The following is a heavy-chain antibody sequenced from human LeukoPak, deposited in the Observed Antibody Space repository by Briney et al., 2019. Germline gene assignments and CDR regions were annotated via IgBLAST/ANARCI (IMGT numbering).Heavy chain of an antibody. CDR3: ARARGYSYGYFDY. J-gene: IGHJ4*02. D-gene: IGHD5-18*01. V-gene: IGHV3-72*01. Sequence: AGGSLRLSCAASGFTFSDHYMDWVRQAPGKGLEWVGRTRNKANSYTTEYAASVKGRFTISRDDSKNSLYLQMNSLKTEDTAVYYCARARGYSYGYFDYWGQGTLVTVSS. CDR2: TRNKANSYTT. CDR1: GFTFSDHY.